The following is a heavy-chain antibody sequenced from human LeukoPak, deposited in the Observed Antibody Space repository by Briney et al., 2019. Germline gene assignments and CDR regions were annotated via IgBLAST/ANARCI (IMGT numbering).Heavy chain of an antibody. CDR1: GYTFSSYG. Sequence: GASVKVSCKPSGYTFSSYGISWVRQAPGQGLEWMGWIRVYNGDTNYAQKFKGRVTMTTDTSTNTAYMELRSLGSDDTAVYYCARFWTGYLPDYWGQGTLVTVSS. CDR2: IRVYNGDT. V-gene: IGHV1-18*01. D-gene: IGHD3/OR15-3a*01. J-gene: IGHJ4*02. CDR3: ARFWTGYLPDY.